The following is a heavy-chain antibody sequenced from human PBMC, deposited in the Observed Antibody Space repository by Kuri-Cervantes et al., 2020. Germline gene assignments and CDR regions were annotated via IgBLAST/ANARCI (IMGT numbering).Heavy chain of an antibody. Sequence: GGSLRLSCAASGFTFGDYAMHWVRQAPGKGLEWVSLISWDGGSTYYADSVKGRFTISRDNSKNSLYLQMNSLRAEDTALYYCAKDLTFGGMRGDTGFDYWGQGTLVTVSS. CDR3: AKDLTFGGMRGDTGFDY. CDR1: GFTFGDYA. CDR2: ISWDGGST. J-gene: IGHJ4*02. D-gene: IGHD3-16*01. V-gene: IGHV3-43D*04.